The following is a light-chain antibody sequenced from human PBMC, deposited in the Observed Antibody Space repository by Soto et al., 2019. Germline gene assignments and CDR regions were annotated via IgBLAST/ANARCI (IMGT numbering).Light chain of an antibody. V-gene: IGLV2-8*01. CDR3: SSYAGSNNFEV. J-gene: IGLJ2*01. CDR2: EVN. Sequence: ALTQPPSASGSPGQSVTISCTGTSSDVGAYNYVSWYQQHPGKAPKLMIYEVNKRPSGVPDRFSGSKSGNTASLTVSGLQAEDEADYYCSSYAGSNNFEVFGGGTKLTVL. CDR1: SSDVGAYNY.